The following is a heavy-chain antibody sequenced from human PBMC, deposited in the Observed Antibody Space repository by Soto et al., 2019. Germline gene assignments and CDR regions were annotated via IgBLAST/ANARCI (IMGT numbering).Heavy chain of an antibody. J-gene: IGHJ3*02. CDR1: GYTFTGYY. D-gene: IGHD2-2*02. Sequence: ASVKVSCKASGYTFTGYYMHWVRQAPGQGLEWMGWINPDSGGTNYAQKFQGRVTMTRDTSISTAYMELSRLRSDDTAVYYCAKSSTSCYTPYGPDAFDIWGQGTMGTV. CDR3: AKSSTSCYTPYGPDAFDI. V-gene: IGHV1-2*02. CDR2: INPDSGGT.